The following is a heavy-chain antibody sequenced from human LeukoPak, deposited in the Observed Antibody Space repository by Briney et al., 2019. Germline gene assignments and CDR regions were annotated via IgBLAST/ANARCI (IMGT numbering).Heavy chain of an antibody. J-gene: IGHJ4*02. Sequence: GESLKISCKGSGYSITSYWIGWVRQMPGKGLEWMGIIYPGDSDTRYSPSFQGQVTISADKSISAAYLQWSSLKASDTAMYYCASTTVTAREKYYFEYWGQGTLVTVSS. D-gene: IGHD4-17*01. V-gene: IGHV5-51*01. CDR1: GYSITSYW. CDR2: IYPGDSDT. CDR3: ASTTVTAREKYYFEY.